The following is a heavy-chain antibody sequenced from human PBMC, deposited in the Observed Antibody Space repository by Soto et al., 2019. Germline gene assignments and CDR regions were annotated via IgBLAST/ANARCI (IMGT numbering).Heavy chain of an antibody. CDR2: ISVYNGNT. J-gene: IGHJ4*02. CDR3: ARGDYGGNSDFLSN. CDR1: GYTFTNFG. V-gene: IGHV1-18*04. Sequence: QVQLVQSGAEVKKPGASVKVSCEASGYTFTNFGITWVRQAPGQGLEWMGWISVYNGNTSYAQRFQGRVTMTTDTSTSTAYLELRSLRSDDTAVYYCARGDYGGNSDFLSNWGQGTLVTVSS. D-gene: IGHD4-17*01.